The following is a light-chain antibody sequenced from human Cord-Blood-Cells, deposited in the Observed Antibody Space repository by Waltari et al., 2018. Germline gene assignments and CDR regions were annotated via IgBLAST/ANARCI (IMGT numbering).Light chain of an antibody. Sequence: QSALTQPASVSGSHGQSITISCPGTSSDVGGYNYVSWYQQHPGQAPKLMIYDVSKRASGVFNRFSGSKSGNPASLANPGLQGEDEADYYCSSYTSSSTWVFGGGTKLTVL. CDR2: DVS. J-gene: IGLJ3*02. V-gene: IGLV2-14*01. CDR3: SSYTSSSTWV. CDR1: SSDVGGYNY.